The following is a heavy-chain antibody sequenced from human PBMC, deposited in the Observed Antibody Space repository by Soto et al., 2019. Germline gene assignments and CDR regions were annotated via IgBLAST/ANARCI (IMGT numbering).Heavy chain of an antibody. D-gene: IGHD5-18*01. Sequence: PGGSLRLSCAASGFTFSSYEMNWVRQAPGKGLEWVSYISSSGSTIYYADSVKGRFTISRDNAKNSLYLQMNSLRAEDTAVYYCAGNVGDTAIGFDYWGQGTLVTVSS. CDR3: AGNVGDTAIGFDY. V-gene: IGHV3-48*03. CDR1: GFTFSSYE. J-gene: IGHJ4*02. CDR2: ISSSGSTI.